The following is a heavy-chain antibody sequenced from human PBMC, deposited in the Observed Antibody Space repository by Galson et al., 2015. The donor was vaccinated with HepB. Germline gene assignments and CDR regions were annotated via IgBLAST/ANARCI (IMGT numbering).Heavy chain of an antibody. CDR2: IIPIFGTA. CDR1: GYTFSSYA. D-gene: IGHD2/OR15-2a*01. V-gene: IGHV1-69*13. CDR3: ARIIALWNNWFDN. J-gene: IGHJ5*02. Sequence: SVKVSCKASGYTFSSYAISWVRQAPGQGLEWMGWIIPIFGTANYAQKFQGRVTITADESTSTAYMELSSLRSEDTAVYYCARIIALWNNWFDNWGQGTLVTVS.